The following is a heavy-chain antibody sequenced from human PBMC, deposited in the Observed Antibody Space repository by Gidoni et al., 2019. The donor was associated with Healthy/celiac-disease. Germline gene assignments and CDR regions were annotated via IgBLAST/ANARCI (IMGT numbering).Heavy chain of an antibody. CDR3: ARGRGYCSSTSCYAWSLVWFDP. CDR2: INHSGST. J-gene: IGHJ5*02. V-gene: IGHV4-34*01. Sequence: QVQLQQWGAGLLKPSETLSLTCAVYGGSFSGYYWSWIRQPPGKGLEWIGEINHSGSTNYNPSLKSRVTISVDTSKNQFSLKLSSVTAADTAVYYCARGRGYCSSTSCYAWSLVWFDPWGQGTLVTVSS. CDR1: GGSFSGYY. D-gene: IGHD2-2*01.